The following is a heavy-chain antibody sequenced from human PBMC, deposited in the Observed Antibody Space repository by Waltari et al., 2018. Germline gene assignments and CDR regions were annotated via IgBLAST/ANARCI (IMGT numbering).Heavy chain of an antibody. CDR1: GYTFTGYY. Sequence: QVQLVQSGAEVKKPGASVKVSCKASGYTFTGYYMHWVRQAPGQGLEWMGWINPNSGGTNYAQKFQGRVTMTRDTSISTAYMELGRLRSDDTAVYYCARDGRLCTSCSKYYYYYMDVWGKGTTVTISS. J-gene: IGHJ6*03. CDR3: ARDGRLCTSCSKYYYYYMDV. D-gene: IGHD2-2*01. CDR2: INPNSGGT. V-gene: IGHV1-2*02.